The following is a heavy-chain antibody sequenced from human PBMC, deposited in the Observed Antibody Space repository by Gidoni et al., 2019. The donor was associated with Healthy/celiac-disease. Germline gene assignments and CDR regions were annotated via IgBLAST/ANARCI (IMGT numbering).Heavy chain of an antibody. CDR3: ARDLRRGYCSSTSCRGGMDV. CDR2: IYSGGST. J-gene: IGHJ6*02. D-gene: IGHD2-2*01. V-gene: IGHV3-53*04. CDR1: GFTVRSNY. Sequence: EVQLVESGGGLVQPGGSLRLSCAASGFTVRSNYMSWVRQAPGKGLEWVSVIYSGGSTYYADSVKGRFTISRHNSKNTLYLQMNSLRAEDTAVYYCARDLRRGYCSSTSCRGGMDVWGQGTTVTVSS.